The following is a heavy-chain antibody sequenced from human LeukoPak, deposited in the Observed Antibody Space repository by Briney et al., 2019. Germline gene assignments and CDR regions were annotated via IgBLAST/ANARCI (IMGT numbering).Heavy chain of an antibody. Sequence: GASVKVSCKASGGTFSSYAISWVRQAPGQGLEWMGGIIPIFGTANYAQKFQGRVTITADKSTSTAYMELSSLRSEDTAVYYCAREISYRNSGYDSYWGQGTLVTVSS. J-gene: IGHJ4*02. CDR2: IIPIFGTA. CDR1: GGTFSSYA. V-gene: IGHV1-69*06. CDR3: AREISYRNSGYDSY. D-gene: IGHD5-12*01.